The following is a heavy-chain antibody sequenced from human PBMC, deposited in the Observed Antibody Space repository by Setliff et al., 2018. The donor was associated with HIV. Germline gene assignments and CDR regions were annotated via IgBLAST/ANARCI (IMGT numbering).Heavy chain of an antibody. V-gene: IGHV4-34*01. J-gene: IGHJ2*01. D-gene: IGHD2-2*01. Sequence: KPSETLSLTCGVFGGSFNNYSWNWFRQPPGRGLEWIGEISHSGSTSYNSSLKSRVTMSVDTAKNQFSLEMRSLTAADTAVYYCARDQRLQGVQPPYWYFDLWGRGTLVTVSS. CDR1: GGSFNNYS. CDR2: ISHSGST. CDR3: ARDQRLQGVQPPYWYFDL.